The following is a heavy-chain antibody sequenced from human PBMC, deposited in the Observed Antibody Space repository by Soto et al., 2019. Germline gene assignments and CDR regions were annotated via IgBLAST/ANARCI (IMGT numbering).Heavy chain of an antibody. CDR3: ARDRYYGSGTYYNFYSGMDV. V-gene: IGHV4-30-4*01. D-gene: IGHD3-10*01. Sequence: SETLSLTCTVSGGSINSGDYYWTWVRQPPGKGLEWIGNIFHSGSTYYTPSPQSRVTISLDTSKNHFSLKLSSVTPADTAVYYCARDRYYGSGTYYNFYSGMDVWGQGTTVTVSS. CDR2: IFHSGST. CDR1: GGSINSGDYY. J-gene: IGHJ6*02.